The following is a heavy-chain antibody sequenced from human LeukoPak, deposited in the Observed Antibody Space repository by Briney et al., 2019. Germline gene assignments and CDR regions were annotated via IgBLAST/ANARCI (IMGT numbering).Heavy chain of an antibody. J-gene: IGHJ4*02. Sequence: GSLRLSCAASGFTFSSYSMNWVRQAPGKGLEWVSSISSSSSSYIYYADSVKGRFTISRDNAKNSLYLQMNSLRAEDTAVYYCARDRQLVEWLVDYWGQGTLVTVSS. CDR2: ISSSSSSYI. CDR3: ARDRQLVEWLVDY. CDR1: GFTFSSYS. D-gene: IGHD6-19*01. V-gene: IGHV3-21*01.